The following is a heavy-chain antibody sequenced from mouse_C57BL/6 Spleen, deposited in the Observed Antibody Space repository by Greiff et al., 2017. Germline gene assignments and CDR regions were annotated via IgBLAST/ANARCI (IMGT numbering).Heavy chain of an antibody. V-gene: IGHV1-55*01. D-gene: IGHD2-5*01. CDR2: IYPGSGST. J-gene: IGHJ3*01. CDR3: ARRRYSNFDWFAY. CDR1: GYTFTSYW. Sequence: QVQLQQPGAELVKPGASVKMSCKASGYTFTSYWITWVKQRPGQGLEWIGDIYPGSGSTNYNEKFKSKATLTVDTSSSTAYMQLSSLTSEDSAVYYGARRRYSNFDWFAYWGQGTLVTVSA.